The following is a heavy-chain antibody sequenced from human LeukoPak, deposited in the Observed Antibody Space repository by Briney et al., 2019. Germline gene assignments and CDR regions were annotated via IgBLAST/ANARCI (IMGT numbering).Heavy chain of an antibody. J-gene: IGHJ4*02. CDR2: INPNSGGT. Sequence: ASVKVSCKASGYTFTGYYMHWVRQAPGQGLEWMGWINPNSGGTNYGQKFQGRVTMTRDTSISTAYMELSRLRSDDTAVYYCARDRGSGWYIDYWGQGTLVTVSS. V-gene: IGHV1-2*02. CDR1: GYTFTGYY. D-gene: IGHD6-19*01. CDR3: ARDRGSGWYIDY.